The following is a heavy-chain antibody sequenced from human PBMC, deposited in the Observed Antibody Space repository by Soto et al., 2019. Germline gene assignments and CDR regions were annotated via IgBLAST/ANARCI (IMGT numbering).Heavy chain of an antibody. CDR2: INHSGST. CDR3: ARKKSIAVRPGGANWSVP. D-gene: IGHD6-6*01. J-gene: IGHJ5*02. V-gene: IGHV4-34*01. Sequence: KGLEWIGEINHSGSTNYNPSLKSRVTISVDTSKNQFSLKLSSVTAADTAVYYCARKKSIAVRPGGANWSVPWGQGTLVGVS.